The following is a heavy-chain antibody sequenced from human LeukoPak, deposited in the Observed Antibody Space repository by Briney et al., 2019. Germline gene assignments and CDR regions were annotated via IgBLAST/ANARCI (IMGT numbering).Heavy chain of an antibody. CDR1: GDTFTTYD. CDR2: INPKSGNT. J-gene: IGHJ6*03. V-gene: IGHV1-8*01. CDR3: GRVITLFDYYYMYV. D-gene: IGHD3-3*01. Sequence: ASVKVSCKASGDTFTTYDINWVRQAPGQGLEWMGWINPKSGNTVYAQKFQGRVIMTRNTSKSTAYMERSSLRSEDRAVYYCGRVITLFDYYYMYVWGKGYTVTVSS.